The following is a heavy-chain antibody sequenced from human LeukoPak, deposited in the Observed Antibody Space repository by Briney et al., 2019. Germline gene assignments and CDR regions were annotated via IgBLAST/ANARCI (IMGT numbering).Heavy chain of an antibody. CDR3: ARRFGSWYAESWFDP. V-gene: IGHV4-39*01. Sequence: SETLSLTCTVSGGSISSSSYSWGWIRQPPGKGLEWIGSVYYSGSTYYNPSLKSRVTISVDTSKNQFSLKLSSVTAADTAVYYCARRFGSWYAESWFDPWGQGTLVTVSS. CDR1: GGSISSSSYS. D-gene: IGHD6-13*01. CDR2: VYYSGST. J-gene: IGHJ5*02.